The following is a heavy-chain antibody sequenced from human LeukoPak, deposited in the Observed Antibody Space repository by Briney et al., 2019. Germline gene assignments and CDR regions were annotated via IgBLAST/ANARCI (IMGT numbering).Heavy chain of an antibody. CDR3: ASRSMDTAMDPFDY. D-gene: IGHD5-18*01. CDR2: INPNSGGT. V-gene: IGHV1-2*02. Sequence: ASVKVSCKASGYTFTGYYMHWVRQAPGQGLEWMGWINPNSGGTNYAQKFQGRVTMTRDTSISTAYMELSRLRSDDTAVYYCASRSMDTAMDPFDYWGQGTLVTVSS. J-gene: IGHJ4*02. CDR1: GYTFTGYY.